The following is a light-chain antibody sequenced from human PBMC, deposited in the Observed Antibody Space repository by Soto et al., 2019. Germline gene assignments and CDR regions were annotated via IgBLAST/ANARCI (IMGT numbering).Light chain of an antibody. J-gene: IGKJ1*01. V-gene: IGKV3-15*01. Sequence: IVMTQSPATLSVSPGERVTLSCRASQSISSNLAWYQQKPGQAPSLLIYGASTRATGISATFSGSGSATNFPLTISSLQSEDFAVYCCQQYNHWPPWTFGQGTKVEI. CDR1: QSISSN. CDR2: GAS. CDR3: QQYNHWPPWT.